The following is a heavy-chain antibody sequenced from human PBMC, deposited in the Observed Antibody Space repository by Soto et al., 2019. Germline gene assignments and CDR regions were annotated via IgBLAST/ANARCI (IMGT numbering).Heavy chain of an antibody. CDR2: ISAYNGNT. CDR1: GYTFTSYG. Sequence: ASVKVSCKASGYTFTSYGISWVRQAPGQGLEWMGWISAYNGNTNYAQKLQGRVTMTTDKSTSTAYMELSSLRSEDTAVYYCAIGTYYDFWSGYYYLDYWGQGTLVTVSS. CDR3: AIGTYYDFWSGYYYLDY. D-gene: IGHD3-3*01. J-gene: IGHJ4*02. V-gene: IGHV1-18*04.